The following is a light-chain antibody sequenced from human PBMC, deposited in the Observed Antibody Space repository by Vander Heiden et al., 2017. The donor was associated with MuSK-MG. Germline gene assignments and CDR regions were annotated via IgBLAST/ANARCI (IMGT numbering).Light chain of an antibody. J-gene: IGKJ1*01. CDR3: QQENSYPWT. Sequence: DIQMTQSPSTLSASVGDRVTITCRASQSISSWLAWYQQKPGKAPKLLIYKASSLESGVPSRFSGSGSGTEFTLTISSLQPDDFATYYCQQENSYPWTFGQGTKVELK. CDR1: QSISSW. CDR2: KAS. V-gene: IGKV1-5*03.